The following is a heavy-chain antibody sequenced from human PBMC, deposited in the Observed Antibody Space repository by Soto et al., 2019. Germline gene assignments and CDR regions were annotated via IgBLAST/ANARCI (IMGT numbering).Heavy chain of an antibody. CDR3: ARGCDVVAAKIYYYYYGMDV. Sequence: GGSLRLSCAASGFTFSSYEMNWVRQAPGKGLEWVSYISSSVSTIYYADSVKGRFTISRDNAKNSLYLQMNSLRAEDTAVYYCARGCDVVAAKIYYYYYGMDVWGQGTRVTVSS. CDR1: GFTFSSYE. V-gene: IGHV3-48*03. CDR2: ISSSVSTI. J-gene: IGHJ6*02. D-gene: IGHD2-15*01.